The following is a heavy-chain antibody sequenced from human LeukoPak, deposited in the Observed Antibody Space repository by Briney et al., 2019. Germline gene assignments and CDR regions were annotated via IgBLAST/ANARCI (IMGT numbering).Heavy chain of an antibody. CDR2: IYYSGST. D-gene: IGHD6-13*01. Sequence: PSETLSLTCTVSGGSISSYYWSWIRQPPGKGLEWIGYIYYSGSTNYNPSLKSRVTISVDTSKNQFSLKLTSVTAADTAVYYCARMYSSTIPRGHGGREPLVPVPS. CDR1: GGSISSYY. CDR3: ARMYSSTIPRGH. J-gene: IGHJ4*02. V-gene: IGHV4-59*01.